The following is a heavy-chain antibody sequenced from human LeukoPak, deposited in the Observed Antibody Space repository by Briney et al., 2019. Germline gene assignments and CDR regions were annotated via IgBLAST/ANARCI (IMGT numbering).Heavy chain of an antibody. V-gene: IGHV3-11*04. CDR2: ISSSGSTI. J-gene: IGHJ4*02. Sequence: GGSLRLSCAASGFTFSDYYMSWVRQAPGKGLEWVSYISSSGSTIYYADSVKGRFTISRDNAKNSLYLQMNSLRAEDTAVYYCARAPYTAQVDYWGQGTLVTVSS. CDR3: ARAPYTAQVDY. D-gene: IGHD5-18*01. CDR1: GFTFSDYY.